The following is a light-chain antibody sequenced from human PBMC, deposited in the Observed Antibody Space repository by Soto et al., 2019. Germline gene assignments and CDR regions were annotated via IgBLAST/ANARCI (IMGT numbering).Light chain of an antibody. J-gene: IGKJ2*01. V-gene: IGKV3-20*01. CDR3: QHYGSSPRYT. CDR1: QTVTSNF. Sequence: EIVLTQSPGTLSLSPGERATLSCRASQTVTSNFLAWYQQKPGQAPRLLIFGASRRATGIPDRFSGSGSGTDFTLTISRLDPEDFAVYYCQHYGSSPRYTFGQGTKLEIK. CDR2: GAS.